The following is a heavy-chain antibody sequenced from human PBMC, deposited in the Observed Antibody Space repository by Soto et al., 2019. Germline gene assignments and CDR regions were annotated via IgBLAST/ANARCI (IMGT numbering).Heavy chain of an antibody. Sequence: ASVNVSCKASGYTFTSYAMHWVRQAPGQRLEWMGWINAGNGNTKYSQKFQGRVTITRDTSASTAYMELSSLRSEDTAVYYCARGDFLTYDDYWGQGTLVTVSS. CDR1: GYTFTSYA. V-gene: IGHV1-3*01. D-gene: IGHD3-16*01. CDR3: ARGDFLTYDDY. J-gene: IGHJ4*02. CDR2: INAGNGNT.